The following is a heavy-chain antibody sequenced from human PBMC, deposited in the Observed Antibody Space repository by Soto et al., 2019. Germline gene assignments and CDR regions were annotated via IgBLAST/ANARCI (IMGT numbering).Heavy chain of an antibody. D-gene: IGHD3-3*01. CDR2: ISAYNGNT. J-gene: IGHJ6*03. CDR1: GYTFTSYG. V-gene: IGHV1-18*01. Sequence: ASVKVSCKASGYTFTSYGISWVRQAPGQGLERMGWISAYNGNTNYAQKLQVRVTMTTDTSTSTAYMELRSLRSDDTAVYYCARDNPSLWDDFWSAPFYYYMDVWGKGTTVTVSS. CDR3: ARDNPSLWDDFWSAPFYYYMDV.